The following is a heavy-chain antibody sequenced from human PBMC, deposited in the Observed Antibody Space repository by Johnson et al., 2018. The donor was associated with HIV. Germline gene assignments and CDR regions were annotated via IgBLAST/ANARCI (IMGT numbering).Heavy chain of an antibody. Sequence: QVQLVESGGGVVQPGGSLRLSCAASGFTFSSFGMHWVRQAPGKGLEWVAFIRYDGSNKYYADSVKGRFTIARYNSKNIVYLQMDSLRAEDTGLYYCAKESRYSARYNWNDGYAFDIWGQGTLVTVSS. CDR1: GFTFSSFG. CDR2: IRYDGSNK. CDR3: AKESRYSARYNWNDGYAFDI. V-gene: IGHV3-30*02. D-gene: IGHD1-1*01. J-gene: IGHJ3*02.